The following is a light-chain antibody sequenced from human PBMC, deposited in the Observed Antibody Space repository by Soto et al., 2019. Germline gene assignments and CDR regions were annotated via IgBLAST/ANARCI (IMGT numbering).Light chain of an antibody. CDR2: AAY. Sequence: IPLTQSPSSLSASVGARVTITCRASQGISSYLAWYQQKPGKAHKLLIYAAYTLQSGVQSRFSGSGSGTDFTLTIRSLQPEDFATYYCKQANSFPLTFGQGTRLEI. CDR1: QGISSY. J-gene: IGKJ5*01. V-gene: IGKV1-9*01. CDR3: KQANSFPLT.